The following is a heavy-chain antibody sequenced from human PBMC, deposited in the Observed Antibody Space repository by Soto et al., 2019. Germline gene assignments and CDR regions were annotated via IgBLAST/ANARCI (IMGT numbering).Heavy chain of an antibody. Sequence: GGSLRLSCAASGFTFSSYAMHWVRQAPGKGLEWVAVISYDGSNKYYADSVKGRFTISRDNSKNTLYLQMNSLRAEGTAVYYCARDVIVVVPAAMAFYYYYGMDFWGQGTTVTVSS. CDR1: GFTFSSYA. D-gene: IGHD2-2*01. CDR3: ARDVIVVVPAAMAFYYYYGMDF. J-gene: IGHJ6*02. CDR2: ISYDGSNK. V-gene: IGHV3-30-3*01.